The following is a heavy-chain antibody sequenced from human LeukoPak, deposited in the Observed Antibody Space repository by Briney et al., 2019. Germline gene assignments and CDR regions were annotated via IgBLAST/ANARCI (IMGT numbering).Heavy chain of an antibody. CDR3: AKTRGCPYYFNY. Sequence: PGGSLRLSCAASGFTLSSYAMIWVRQAPGKGLEWVSAITGTADNTYYADSVKGRFSISRDNSKNMVYLQLNSLRAEDTAIYYCAKTRGCPYYFNYWGQGTLVTVSS. CDR2: ITGTADNT. CDR1: GFTLSSYA. V-gene: IGHV3-23*01. D-gene: IGHD6-19*01. J-gene: IGHJ4*02.